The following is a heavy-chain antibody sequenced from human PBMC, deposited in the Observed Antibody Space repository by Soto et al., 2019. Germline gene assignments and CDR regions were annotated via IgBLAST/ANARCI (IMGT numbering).Heavy chain of an antibody. CDR2: ITEDGSGT. CDR3: VRGTNGWRGMDY. V-gene: IGHV3-74*01. CDR1: GFTFSSYP. D-gene: IGHD2-8*01. Sequence: LRLSCATSGFTFSSYPIHWVRQAPGKGPVWVSRITEDGSGTTYADSVKGRFTVTRDNAKNTMYLQMSGLGAEDTAVYHCVRGTNGWRGMDYWGQGTLVTVSS. J-gene: IGHJ4*02.